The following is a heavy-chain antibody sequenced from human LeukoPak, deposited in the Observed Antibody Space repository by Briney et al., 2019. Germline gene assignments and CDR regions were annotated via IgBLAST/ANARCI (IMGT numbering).Heavy chain of an antibody. Sequence: SETLSLTCTVSGGSISSYYWSWIRQPPGKGLEWIGEINHSGSTNYNPSLKSRVTISVDTSKNQFSLKLSSVTAADTAVYYCARVKKVRGVIHYYYYMDVWGKGTTVTISS. CDR2: INHSGST. V-gene: IGHV4-34*01. D-gene: IGHD3-10*01. CDR3: ARVKKVRGVIHYYYYMDV. J-gene: IGHJ6*03. CDR1: GGSISSYY.